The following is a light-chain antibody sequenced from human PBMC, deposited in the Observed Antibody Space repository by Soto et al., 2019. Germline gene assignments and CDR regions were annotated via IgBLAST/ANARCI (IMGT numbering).Light chain of an antibody. CDR3: QQYGSSLLFT. CDR2: GAS. J-gene: IGKJ3*01. V-gene: IGKV3-20*01. Sequence: EIVLTQSPGTLSLSPGERATLSCRASQSVSSSYLAWYQQKPGQAPRLLIYGASSRATGIPDRFSGSGSGTDFTLTIRRLEPEDLAVYYWQQYGSSLLFTFGPGTKVDIK. CDR1: QSVSSSY.